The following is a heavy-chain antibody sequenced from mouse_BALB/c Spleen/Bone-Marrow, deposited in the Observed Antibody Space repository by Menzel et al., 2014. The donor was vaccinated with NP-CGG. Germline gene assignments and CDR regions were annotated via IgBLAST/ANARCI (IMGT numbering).Heavy chain of an antibody. J-gene: IGHJ3*01. CDR1: GFSFSNYD. D-gene: IGHD2-2*01. CDR3: VRQDGSEGTWFAY. CDR2: ITSGDSYT. Sequence: EVKLVESGGGLVKPGGSLKLSCAASGFSFSNYDMSWVRQTPEKRLEWVATITSGDSYTYYPDSVKGRFTISRDNARNTLYLQMSSMRSEDTALYFCVRQDGSEGTWFAYCGQGTLVTVSA. V-gene: IGHV5-9*02.